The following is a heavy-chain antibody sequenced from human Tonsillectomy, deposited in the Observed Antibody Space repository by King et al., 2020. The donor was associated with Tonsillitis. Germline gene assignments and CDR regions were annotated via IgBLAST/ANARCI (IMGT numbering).Heavy chain of an antibody. J-gene: IGHJ2*01. D-gene: IGHD2-21*02. CDR1: GFTFSNYA. V-gene: IGHV3-23*04. CDR3: VKGRPDSTTAIHWYFDL. Sequence: DVQLVESGGGLVQPGGSLRLSCAASGFTFSNYAMSWVRQAPGKGLEWVSGISGSEGTTDYADSVKGRFTISRDNSKNTLYLQINSLRAEDTAVYYCVKGRPDSTTAIHWYFDLWGRGTLLTVSS. CDR2: ISGSEGTT.